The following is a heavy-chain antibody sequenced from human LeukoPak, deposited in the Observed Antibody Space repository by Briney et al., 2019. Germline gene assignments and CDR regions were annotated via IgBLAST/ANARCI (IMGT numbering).Heavy chain of an antibody. D-gene: IGHD6-13*01. Sequence: PGGSLRLSCAASRFTFSSYAMHWVRQAPGKGLEWVAVISYDGSNKYYADSVKGRFTISRDISKNTLYLQMNSLRAEDTAVYYCARGGSSWFPSRFDYWGQGTLVTVSS. J-gene: IGHJ4*02. V-gene: IGHV3-30-3*01. CDR3: ARGGSSWFPSRFDY. CDR1: RFTFSSYA. CDR2: ISYDGSNK.